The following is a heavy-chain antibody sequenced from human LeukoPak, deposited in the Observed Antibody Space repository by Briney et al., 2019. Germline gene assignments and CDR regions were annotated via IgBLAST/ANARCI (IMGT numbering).Heavy chain of an antibody. CDR2: IYYSGST. V-gene: IGHV4-59*08. D-gene: IGHD3-22*01. CDR3: ARFSHYDSSGYYFDY. Sequence: SETLSRTCTVSGGSISSYYWSWIRQPPGKGLEWIGYIYYSGSTNYNPSLKSRVTISVDTSKNQFSLKLSSVTAADTAVYYCARFSHYDSSGYYFDYWGQGTLVTVSS. J-gene: IGHJ4*02. CDR1: GGSISSYY.